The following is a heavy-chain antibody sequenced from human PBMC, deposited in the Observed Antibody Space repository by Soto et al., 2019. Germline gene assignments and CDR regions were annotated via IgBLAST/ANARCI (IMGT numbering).Heavy chain of an antibody. CDR1: GVPFSRYA. J-gene: IGHJ6*02. CDR2: STNKAGST. CDR3: AMAKYSGSDNYYDVGV. Sequence: PSETLSLTCAASGVPFSRYALCWCRQAPRKGLEGVSASTNKAGSTYYADSVKGRVTISRDNSKNTLSLQMNSLRAADTAVYYCAMAKYSGSDNYYDVGVWGQGTTVTVSS. D-gene: IGHD5-12*01. V-gene: IGHV3-23*01.